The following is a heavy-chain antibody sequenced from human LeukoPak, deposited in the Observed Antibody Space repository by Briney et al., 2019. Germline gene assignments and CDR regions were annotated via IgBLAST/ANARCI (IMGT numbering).Heavy chain of an antibody. D-gene: IGHD6-19*01. CDR1: GFTFDDYA. J-gene: IGHJ4*02. CDR3: AKDIGAVARRGFDY. CDR2: ISWNSGSI. V-gene: IGHV3-9*01. Sequence: GRSLRLSCAASGFTFDDYAMHWVRQAPGKGLEWVSGISWNSGSIGYADSVKGRFTISRDNAKNSLYLQMNSLRAEDTALYYCAKDIGAVARRGFDYWGQGTLVTVSS.